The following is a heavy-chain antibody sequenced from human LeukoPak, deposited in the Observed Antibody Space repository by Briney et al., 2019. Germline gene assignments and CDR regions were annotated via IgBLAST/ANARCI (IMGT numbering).Heavy chain of an antibody. CDR1: GFTFSTYA. D-gene: IGHD2-15*01. CDR3: AKGSGGSCYGGTVDY. Sequence: GGSLRLSCTASGFTFSTYAVHWVRQAPGKGLEWVAVISYDGNNKYYADSVKGRFTISRDNSKNTLYLQMNSLRAEDTAGYYCAKGSGGSCYGGTVDYWGQGTLVTVSS. J-gene: IGHJ4*02. CDR2: ISYDGNNK. V-gene: IGHV3-30-3*01.